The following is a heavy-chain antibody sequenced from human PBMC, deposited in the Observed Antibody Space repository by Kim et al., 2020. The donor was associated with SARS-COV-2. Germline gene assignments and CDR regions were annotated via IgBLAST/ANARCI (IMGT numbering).Heavy chain of an antibody. CDR1: GYTFTSYA. V-gene: IGHV7-4-1*02. CDR2: INTNTGNP. D-gene: IGHD3-9*01. J-gene: IGHJ4*02. Sequence: ASVKVSCKASGYTFTSYAMNWVRQAPGQGLEWMGWINTNTGNPTYAQGFTGRFVFSLDTSVSTAYLQISSLKAEDTAVYYCARGEYYDILTGYYLAGWDYWGQGTLVTVSS. CDR3: ARGEYYDILTGYYLAGWDY.